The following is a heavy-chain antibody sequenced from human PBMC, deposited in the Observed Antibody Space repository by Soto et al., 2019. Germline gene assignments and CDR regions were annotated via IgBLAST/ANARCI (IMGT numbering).Heavy chain of an antibody. V-gene: IGHV3-7*01. J-gene: IGHJ4*02. CDR1: GFTFSSYW. CDR3: ATHRYYDSSILDY. CDR2: IKQDGSEK. D-gene: IGHD3-22*01. Sequence: GGSLRLSCAASGFTFSSYWMSWVRQAPGKGLEWVANIKQDGSEKYYVDSVKGRFTISRDNAKNSLYLQMNSLRAEDTAVYYCATHRYYDSSILDYWGQGTLVTVS.